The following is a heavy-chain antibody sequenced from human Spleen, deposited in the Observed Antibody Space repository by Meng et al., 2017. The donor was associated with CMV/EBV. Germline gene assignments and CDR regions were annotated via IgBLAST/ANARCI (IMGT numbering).Heavy chain of an antibody. CDR1: GGTFSSYA. CDR3: ARARDKMATINPFDY. J-gene: IGHJ4*02. Sequence: SVKVSCTSSGGTFSSYAISWVRQAPGQGLEWMGGIIPIFGTANYAQKFQGRVTITTDESTSTAYMELSSLRSEDTAVYYCARARDKMATINPFDYWGQGTLVTVSS. V-gene: IGHV1-69*05. D-gene: IGHD5-24*01. CDR2: IIPIFGTA.